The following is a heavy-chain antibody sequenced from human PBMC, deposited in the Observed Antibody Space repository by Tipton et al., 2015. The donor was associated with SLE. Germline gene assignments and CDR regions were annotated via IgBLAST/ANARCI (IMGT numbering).Heavy chain of an antibody. D-gene: IGHD3-22*01. CDR1: GGSISSYY. J-gene: IGHJ4*02. CDR2: IYYSGST. CDR3: ARDPDYYDSSGSDY. Sequence: TLSLTCTVSGGSISSYYWSWIRQPPGKGLEWIGSIYYSGSTYYNPSLKSRVTISVDTSKNQFSLKLSSVTAADTAVYYCARDPDYYDSSGSDYWGQGTLVTVSS. V-gene: IGHV4-59*12.